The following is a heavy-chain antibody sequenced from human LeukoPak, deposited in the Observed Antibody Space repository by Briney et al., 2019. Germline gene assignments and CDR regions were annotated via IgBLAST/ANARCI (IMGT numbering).Heavy chain of an antibody. CDR2: ISSSSSYT. CDR3: ARRYCSSTSCYPYGMDV. J-gene: IGHJ6*02. Sequence: GGSLRLSCAASGFTFSDYYMGWIRQAPGKGLEWDSYISSSSSYTNYADSVKGRFTISRDNAKNSLYLQMNSLRAEDTAVYYCARRYCSSTSCYPYGMDVWGQGTTVTVSS. D-gene: IGHD2-2*01. CDR1: GFTFSDYY. V-gene: IGHV3-11*03.